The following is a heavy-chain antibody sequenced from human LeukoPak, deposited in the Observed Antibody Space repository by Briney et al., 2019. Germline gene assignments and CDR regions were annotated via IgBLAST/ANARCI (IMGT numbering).Heavy chain of an antibody. Sequence: GGSLRLSCAASGFTFSSYAMHWVRQAPGKGLEWVAVISYDGSNKYYADPVKGRFTISRDNSKNTLYLQMNSLGAEDTAVYYCARVLIVVGRRYGMDVWGQGTTVTVSS. D-gene: IGHD3-22*01. CDR2: ISYDGSNK. CDR3: ARVLIVVGRRYGMDV. CDR1: GFTFSSYA. J-gene: IGHJ6*02. V-gene: IGHV3-30-3*01.